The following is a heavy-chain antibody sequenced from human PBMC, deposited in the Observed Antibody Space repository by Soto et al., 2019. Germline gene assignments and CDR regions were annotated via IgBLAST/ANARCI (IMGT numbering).Heavy chain of an antibody. D-gene: IGHD6-6*01. CDR1: GGSISSYY. CDR2: IYYSGST. V-gene: IGHV4-59*08. Sequence: SETLSLTCTVSGGSISSYYWSWIRQPPGKGLEWIGYIYYSGSTNYNPSLKSRVTISVDTSKNQFSLKLSSVTAADTAVYYCARTIAARPYHYYYMDVWGKGTTVTVSS. J-gene: IGHJ6*03. CDR3: ARTIAARPYHYYYMDV.